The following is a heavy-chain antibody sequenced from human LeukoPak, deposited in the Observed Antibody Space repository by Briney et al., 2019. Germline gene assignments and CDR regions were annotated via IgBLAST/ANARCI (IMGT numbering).Heavy chain of an antibody. Sequence: GRSLRLSCAASGFTFSSYAMHWVRQAPGKGLEWVAVISYDGSNKYYADSVKGRFTISRDNSKNTLHLQMNSLRAEDTAVYYCARDLDILTGYLVNWGQGTLVTVSS. J-gene: IGHJ4*02. D-gene: IGHD3-9*01. V-gene: IGHV3-30*04. CDR1: GFTFSSYA. CDR2: ISYDGSNK. CDR3: ARDLDILTGYLVN.